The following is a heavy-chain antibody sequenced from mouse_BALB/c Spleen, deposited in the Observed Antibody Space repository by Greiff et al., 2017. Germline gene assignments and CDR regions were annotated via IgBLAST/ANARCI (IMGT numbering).Heavy chain of an antibody. CDR2: ISYSGST. D-gene: IGHD1-1*01. Sequence: EVQLVESGPGLVKPSQSLSLTCTVTGYSITSDYAWNWIRQFPGNKLEWMGYISYSGSTSYNPSLKSRISITRDTSKNQFFLQLNSVTTEDTATYYCARAYYYGSSSFYFDYWGQGTTLTVSS. CDR3: ARAYYYGSSSFYFDY. CDR1: GYSITSDYA. J-gene: IGHJ2*01. V-gene: IGHV3-2*02.